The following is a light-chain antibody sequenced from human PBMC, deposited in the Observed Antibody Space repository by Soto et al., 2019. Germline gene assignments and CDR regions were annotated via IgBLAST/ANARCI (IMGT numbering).Light chain of an antibody. CDR3: QQYDNLPSIT. CDR1: QEISNY. Sequence: QMPQSQSSLSAYVGDRVTITCQGSQEISNYLNWYQQKPGKAPKLLIYDASNLETGVPSRFSGSGSGTDFTFTISSLQPEDIATYYCQQYDNLPSITFGQRARLEIK. CDR2: DAS. J-gene: IGKJ5*01. V-gene: IGKV1-33*01.